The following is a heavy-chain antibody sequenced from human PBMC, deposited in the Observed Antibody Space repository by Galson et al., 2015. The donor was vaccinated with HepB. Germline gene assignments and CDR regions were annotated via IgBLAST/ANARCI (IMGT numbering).Heavy chain of an antibody. CDR1: GGSISSSNW. J-gene: IGHJ6*03. CDR3: ASCHPLRGVVVPAAMRAYYYYYMDV. CDR2: IYHSGST. V-gene: IGHV4-4*02. D-gene: IGHD2-2*01. Sequence: LSLTCAVSGGSISSSNWWSWVRQPPGKGLEWIGEIYHSGSTNYNPSLKSRVTISVGKSKNQFSLKLSSVTAADTAVYYCASCHPLRGVVVPAAMRAYYYYYMDVWGKGTTVTVSS.